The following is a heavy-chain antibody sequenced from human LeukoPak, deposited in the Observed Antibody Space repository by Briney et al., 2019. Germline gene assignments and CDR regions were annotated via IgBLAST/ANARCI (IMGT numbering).Heavy chain of an antibody. CDR1: GGSISSYY. V-gene: IGHV4-34*01. D-gene: IGHD3-10*01. CDR3: ARGQRITMVRGSAFDI. CDR2: INHSGST. J-gene: IGHJ3*02. Sequence: SETLSLTCTVSGGSISSYYWSWIRQPPGKGLEWIGEINHSGSTNYNPSLKSRVTISVDTSKNQFSLKLSSVTAADTAVYYCARGQRITMVRGSAFDIWGQGTMVTVSS.